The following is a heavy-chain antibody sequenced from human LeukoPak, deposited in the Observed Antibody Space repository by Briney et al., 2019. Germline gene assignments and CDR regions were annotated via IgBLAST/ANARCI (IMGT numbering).Heavy chain of an antibody. CDR2: INHSGST. CDR1: GGSFSGYY. J-gene: IGHJ5*02. V-gene: IGHV4-34*01. Sequence: PSETLSLTCAVYGGSFSGYYWSWIRQPPGKGLEWIGEINHSGSTNYNPSLKSRVTISVDTSKNQFSLKLSSVTAADTAVYYCARHRLGAARFDPWGQGTLVTVSS. D-gene: IGHD1-26*01. CDR3: ARHRLGAARFDP.